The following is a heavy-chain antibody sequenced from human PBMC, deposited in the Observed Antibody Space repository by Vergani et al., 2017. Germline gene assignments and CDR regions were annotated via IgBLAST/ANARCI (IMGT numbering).Heavy chain of an antibody. CDR2: ISDNGGTT. CDR3: VKVHPVFDE. CDR1: GFTFRNYA. J-gene: IGHJ4*02. V-gene: IGHV3-23*01. Sequence: EVQLLESGGGLAQPGGSLRLSCAASGFTFRNYAMTWVRQAPGKGLEWVSIISDNGGTTYYADSVRGRFTISRDISKNTLYLEMNSLSAEDTALYHCVKVHPVFDEWGRGTLVSVS.